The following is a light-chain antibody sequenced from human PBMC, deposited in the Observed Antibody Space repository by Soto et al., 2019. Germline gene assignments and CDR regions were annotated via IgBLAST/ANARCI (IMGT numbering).Light chain of an antibody. J-gene: IGLJ1*01. CDR1: SSDVGGYNY. V-gene: IGLV2-14*01. Sequence: QSVLTQPASVSGFPGQSITISCTGTSSDVGGYNYVSWYQQHPGKAPKLMIYEVSNRPSGVSNRFSGSKSGNTASLTISGLQAEDEADYCCNSYTSSSTLDVFGTGTKVTVL. CDR3: NSYTSSSTLDV. CDR2: EVS.